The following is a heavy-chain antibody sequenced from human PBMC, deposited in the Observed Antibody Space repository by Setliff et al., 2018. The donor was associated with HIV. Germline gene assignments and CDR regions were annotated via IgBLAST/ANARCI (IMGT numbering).Heavy chain of an antibody. D-gene: IGHD3-3*01. CDR3: AREVKGDDFPFDN. J-gene: IGHJ4*02. CDR1: GYTFTGYY. V-gene: IGHV1-2*02. Sequence: RASVKVSCKASGYTFTGYYIHWIRQAPGRGLQWLGWINPNDGGTKVAQQFQGRVNITRDTSISTAFMHLSGLRSDDTAMYYCAREVKGDDFPFDNWGRGTLVTVSS. CDR2: INPNDGGT.